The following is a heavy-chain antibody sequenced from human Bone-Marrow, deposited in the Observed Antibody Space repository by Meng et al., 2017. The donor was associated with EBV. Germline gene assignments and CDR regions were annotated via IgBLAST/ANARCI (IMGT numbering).Heavy chain of an antibody. V-gene: IGHV4-34*01. CDR1: GGFFSGYY. J-gene: IGHJ4*02. CDR3: ARGRGYSSPNFDY. CDR2: INHSGST. D-gene: IGHD6-13*01. Sequence: QVPLQEWGAGLLKPSEALSLTCAVYGGFFSGYYWSWIRQPPGKGLEWIGEINHSGSTNYNPSLKSRVTISVDTSKNQFSLKLSSVTAADTAVYYCARGRGYSSPNFDYWGQGTLVTVSS.